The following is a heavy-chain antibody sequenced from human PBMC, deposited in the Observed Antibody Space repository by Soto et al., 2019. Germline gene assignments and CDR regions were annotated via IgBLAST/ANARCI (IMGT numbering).Heavy chain of an antibody. CDR2: FDPEDGET. D-gene: IGHD3-16*02. V-gene: IGHV1-24*01. CDR1: GYTLTELS. J-gene: IGHJ4*02. CDR3: ATGAMITFGGVIAQGGFDY. Sequence: ASVKVSCKVSGYTLTELSMHWVRQAPGKGLEWMGGFDPEDGETIYAQKFQGRVTMTEDTSTDTAYMELSSLRSEDTAVYYCATGAMITFGGVIAQGGFDYWGQGTMVTVSS.